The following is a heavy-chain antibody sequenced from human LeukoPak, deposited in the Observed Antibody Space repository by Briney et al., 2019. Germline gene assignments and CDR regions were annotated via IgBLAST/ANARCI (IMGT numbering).Heavy chain of an antibody. Sequence: AGGSLRLSCAASGFTFSSYGMHWVRQAPGKGLEWVALIWYNGSNKYYADSVKGRLTISRDNSKNTLYLQMNSLRAEDTAVYYCAREGPRGNSQFDYWGRGPLVTVSS. V-gene: IGHV3-33*01. D-gene: IGHD2/OR15-2a*01. CDR2: IWYNGSNK. CDR1: GFTFSSYG. J-gene: IGHJ4*02. CDR3: AREGPRGNSQFDY.